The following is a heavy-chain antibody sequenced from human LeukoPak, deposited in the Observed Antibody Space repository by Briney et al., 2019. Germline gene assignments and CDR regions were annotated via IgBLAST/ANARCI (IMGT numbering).Heavy chain of an antibody. J-gene: IGHJ3*02. CDR1: GGSSSSGSHF. D-gene: IGHD6-13*01. Sequence: PSETLSLTRTVSGGSSSSGSHFWSWIRQPAGKGLEWIGRIYFSGSTSYNPSLKGRVTISVDTSRNQFSLTLSSVTAADTAIYYCAKRDSSPGAFDIWGQGTMVTVSS. V-gene: IGHV4-61*02. CDR2: IYFSGST. CDR3: AKRDSSPGAFDI.